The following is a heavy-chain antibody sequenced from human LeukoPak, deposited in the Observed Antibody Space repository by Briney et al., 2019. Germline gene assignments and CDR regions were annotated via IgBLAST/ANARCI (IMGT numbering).Heavy chain of an antibody. Sequence: SVKVSCKASGGTFSSYAISWVRQAPGQGLEWMGGIIPIFGTANYAQKFQGRVTITADESTSTAYMELSSLRSEDTGVYYCARSPYGDYAGAWEYWGQGTLVTVSS. D-gene: IGHD4-17*01. J-gene: IGHJ4*02. V-gene: IGHV1-69*13. CDR1: GGTFSSYA. CDR3: ARSPYGDYAGAWEY. CDR2: IIPIFGTA.